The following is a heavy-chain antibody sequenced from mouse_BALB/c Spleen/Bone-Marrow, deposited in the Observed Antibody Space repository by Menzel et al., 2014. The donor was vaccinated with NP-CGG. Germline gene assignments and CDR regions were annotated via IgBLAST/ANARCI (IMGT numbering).Heavy chain of an antibody. CDR3: ARDENYDIYWYFDV. CDR1: GFTFTDYY. D-gene: IGHD1-1*01. Sequence: EVMLVESGGGLVQPGGSLRLSCATSGFTFTDYYMSWVRQTPGNALEWLGFIRNKANGYTADYSVSVKGRFTISRDNSQNILYLQMNTLRAEDSATYYCARDENYDIYWYFDVWGAGTTVTLSS. J-gene: IGHJ1*01. CDR2: IRNKANGYTA. V-gene: IGHV7-3*02.